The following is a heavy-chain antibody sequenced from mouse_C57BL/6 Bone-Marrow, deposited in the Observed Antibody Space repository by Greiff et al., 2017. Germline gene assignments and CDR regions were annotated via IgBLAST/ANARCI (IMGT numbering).Heavy chain of an antibody. CDR3: ARSRHYYGTVQD. V-gene: IGHV1-82*01. CDR1: GYAFSSSW. J-gene: IGHJ2*01. CDR2: IYPGDGDT. D-gene: IGHD1-1*01. Sequence: VQLQPSGPELVKPGASVKISCKASGYAFSSSWMNWVKQRPGKGLEWIGRIYPGDGDTNYNGRFKGQATLTADKSSSTAYMQLSSLPYEDSAVYCWARSRHYYGTVQDWGQGTTLTVST.